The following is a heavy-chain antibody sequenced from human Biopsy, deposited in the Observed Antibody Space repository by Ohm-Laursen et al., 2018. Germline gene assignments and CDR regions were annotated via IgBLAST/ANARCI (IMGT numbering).Heavy chain of an antibody. V-gene: IGHV4-59*12. CDR3: ARWEVGYSANDLRFDY. Sequence: TLSLTCTVSGDSISSYYWTWIRQPPGKGLEWIGHVYNGGITNYNPSLKSRVTISMDTSKNQFSLKLTSVTAADTAVYYCARWEVGYSANDLRFDYWGQGTLVTVSS. J-gene: IGHJ4*02. CDR1: GDSISSYY. CDR2: VYNGGIT. D-gene: IGHD5-12*01.